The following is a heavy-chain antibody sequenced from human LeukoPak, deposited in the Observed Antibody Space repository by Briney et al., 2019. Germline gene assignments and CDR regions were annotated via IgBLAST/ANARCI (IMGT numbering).Heavy chain of an antibody. V-gene: IGHV3-23*01. D-gene: IGHD3-22*01. CDR3: AKILTMIVVVGAFDI. CDR2: ISGSGGST. Sequence: PGGSLRLSCAASGFTFSSYSMNWVRQAPGKGLEWVSAISGSGGSTYYADSVKGRFTISRDNSKNTLYLQMNSLRAEDTAVYYCAKILTMIVVVGAFDIWGQGTMVTVSS. CDR1: GFTFSSYS. J-gene: IGHJ3*02.